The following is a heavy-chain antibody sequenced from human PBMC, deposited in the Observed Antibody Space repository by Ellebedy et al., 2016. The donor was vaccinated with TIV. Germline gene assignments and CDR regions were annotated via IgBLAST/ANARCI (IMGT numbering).Heavy chain of an antibody. V-gene: IGHV3-11*01. CDR2: IFSTGNTM. CDR3: ARDVNDHGDYNLYYGMDV. CDR1: GFTFSDYH. D-gene: IGHD4-17*01. Sequence: GESLKISXAASGFTFSDYHMSWIRQAPGKGLEWIAHIFSTGNTMYYADSVKGRFTISRDNAQDSVFLQMSGLRAEDTAIYYCARDVNDHGDYNLYYGMDVWGQGTTVTVSS. J-gene: IGHJ6*02.